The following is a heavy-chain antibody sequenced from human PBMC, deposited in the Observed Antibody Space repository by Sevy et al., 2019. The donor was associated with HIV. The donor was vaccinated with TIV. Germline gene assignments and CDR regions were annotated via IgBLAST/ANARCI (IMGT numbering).Heavy chain of an antibody. D-gene: IGHD2-2*01. CDR3: TRDRKVPSTYGMDV. Sequence: WGCLRLSCAASGFTFSDYYMSWIRQAPGKGLEWVSYISSSGSTIYYADSVKGRFTISRDNAKNSLYLQMNSLRDEDTAVYYCTRDRKVPSTYGMDVWGQGTTVSVSS. J-gene: IGHJ6*02. V-gene: IGHV3-11*01. CDR2: ISSSGSTI. CDR1: GFTFSDYY.